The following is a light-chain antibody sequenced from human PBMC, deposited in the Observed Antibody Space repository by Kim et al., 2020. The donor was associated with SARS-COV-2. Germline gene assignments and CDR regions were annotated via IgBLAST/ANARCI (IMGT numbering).Light chain of an antibody. CDR2: GTT. Sequence: VTVSCTGSASNIGANYDVHWYRQLPGTAPKLLISGTTYRSSGVPDRISASKSGTSASLAITGLQDADEAVYYCQSFDSSLGGARVFGTGTKVTVL. J-gene: IGLJ1*01. V-gene: IGLV1-40*01. CDR3: QSFDSSLGGARV. CDR1: ASNIGANYD.